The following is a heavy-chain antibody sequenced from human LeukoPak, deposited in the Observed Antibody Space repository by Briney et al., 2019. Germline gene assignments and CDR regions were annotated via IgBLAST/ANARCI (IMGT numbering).Heavy chain of an antibody. CDR2: ISAYNGNT. J-gene: IGHJ4*02. D-gene: IGHD1-26*01. CDR1: GYTFTSYG. CDR3: ARVPLSEWELPQPADY. V-gene: IGHV1-18*01. Sequence: WASVKVSCKASGYTFTSYGISWVRQAPGQGLEWMGWISAYNGNTNYAQKLQGRVTITTETSTRKDYMEMRSLRSDDTAVYYCARVPLSEWELPQPADYWGQGTLVTVSS.